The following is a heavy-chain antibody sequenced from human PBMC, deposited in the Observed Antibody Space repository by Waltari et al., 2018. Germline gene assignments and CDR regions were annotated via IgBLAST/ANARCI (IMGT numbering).Heavy chain of an antibody. D-gene: IGHD5-12*01. CDR1: DDSFSKYY. Sequence: QVQLQQWGAGLLKPSETLSVTCEVFDDSFSKYYWVWIRQSPGKGLEWIGEINRSGSTNYNPSLKGRVTIALDMSKKQVSLRVTSVTAADTAVYYCAREYSSFEPIFDYRGRGTLVTVSS. CDR2: INRSGST. V-gene: IGHV4-34*02. CDR3: AREYSSFEPIFDY. J-gene: IGHJ4*02.